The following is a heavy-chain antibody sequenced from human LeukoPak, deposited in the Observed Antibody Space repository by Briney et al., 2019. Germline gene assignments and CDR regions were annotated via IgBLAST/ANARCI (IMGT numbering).Heavy chain of an antibody. CDR2: ISWNSGSI. Sequence: GGSLRLSCAASGFTFDDYAMHWVRHAPGKGLEWVSGISWNSGSIGYADSVKGRFTISRDNAKNSLYLQMNSLRAEDTALYYCAKDISQAGMIVVGFDYWGQGTLVTVSS. CDR1: GFTFDDYA. J-gene: IGHJ4*02. CDR3: AKDISQAGMIVVGFDY. D-gene: IGHD3-22*01. V-gene: IGHV3-9*01.